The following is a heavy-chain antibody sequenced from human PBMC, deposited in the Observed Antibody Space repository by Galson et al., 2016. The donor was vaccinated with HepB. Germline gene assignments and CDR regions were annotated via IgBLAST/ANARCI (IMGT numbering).Heavy chain of an antibody. CDR1: GYTFSGFD. CDR2: MNPNSSDT. Sequence: SVKVSCKASGYTFSGFDLNWVRQAPGKGLEWLGWMNPNSSDTAYAQTVQGRLTMTRNTSTRTAYMELTSLTSQDTAVYYCARAVAGRGYWGQGTLVTVSS. CDR3: ARAVAGRGY. D-gene: IGHD6-19*01. V-gene: IGHV1-8*01. J-gene: IGHJ4*02.